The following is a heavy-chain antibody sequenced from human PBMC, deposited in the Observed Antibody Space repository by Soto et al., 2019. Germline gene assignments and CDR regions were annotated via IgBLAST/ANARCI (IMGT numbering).Heavy chain of an antibody. D-gene: IGHD1-26*01. J-gene: IGHJ4*02. CDR3: AREGWNSGSYRTSPIFDY. CDR1: GFTFSSYA. CDR2: ISYDGSNK. V-gene: IGHV3-30-3*01. Sequence: QVQLVESGGGVVQPGRSLRLSCAASGFTFSSYAMHWVRQAPGKGLEWVAVISYDGSNKYYADSVKGRFTISRDNSKNTLYLQMNSLRAEDTAVYYWAREGWNSGSYRTSPIFDYWGQGTLVTVSS.